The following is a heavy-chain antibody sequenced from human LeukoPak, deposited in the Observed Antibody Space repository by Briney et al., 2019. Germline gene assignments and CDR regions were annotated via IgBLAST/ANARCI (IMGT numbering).Heavy chain of an antibody. V-gene: IGHV3-7*01. Sequence: GGSLRLSCAASGFTFSNYWIDWVRQAPGKGLEWVATIKQDGSERYCLESAKGRFTISRDNAKNSLYLQMNNLRAEDTAVYYCARNRGWQQFDYWGQGTLVTVSS. CDR1: GFTFSNYW. D-gene: IGHD5-24*01. CDR3: ARNRGWQQFDY. J-gene: IGHJ4*02. CDR2: IKQDGSER.